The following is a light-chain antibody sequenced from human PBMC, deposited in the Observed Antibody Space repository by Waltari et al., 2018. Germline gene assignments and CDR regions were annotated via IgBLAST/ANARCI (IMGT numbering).Light chain of an antibody. Sequence: DIQMTQSPSSLSASVGDRITITCRASQSIDFYLHWYRQRPGKAPELLIYASNILQSGVPSRFRGSGSGTEFTLTISSLQTEDFAIYYCQVYNNDMYTFGQGTKLEIK. CDR3: QVYNNDMYT. CDR2: ASN. J-gene: IGKJ2*01. V-gene: IGKV1-39*01. CDR1: QSIDFY.